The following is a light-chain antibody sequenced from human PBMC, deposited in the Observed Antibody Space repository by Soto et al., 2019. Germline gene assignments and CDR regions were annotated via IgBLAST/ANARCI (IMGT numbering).Light chain of an antibody. V-gene: IGKV3-15*01. CDR3: QQYNNWPYT. CDR2: RAS. Sequence: EIVMTQSPATLSVSPGGSATLSCRASQHVSSNFAWYRQKPGQAPTLRIYRASTRATGIPARFSGSGSGTEFTLTISSLQSEDLAVYYCQQYNNWPYTFGQGTKLEIK. J-gene: IGKJ2*01. CDR1: QHVSSN.